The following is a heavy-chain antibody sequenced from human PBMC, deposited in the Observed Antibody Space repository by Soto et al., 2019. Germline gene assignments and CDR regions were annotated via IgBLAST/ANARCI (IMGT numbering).Heavy chain of an antibody. CDR3: ARDPLWGTAMVLWYFEL. Sequence: QVQLVESGGGVVQPGRSLRLSCAASGFTFSSYAMHWVRQAPGKGLEWVAVISYDGSNKYYADSVKGRFTISRDNSKNTLYLQMNSQRAEDTAVYYCARDPLWGTAMVLWYFELWGRGTLVTVFS. D-gene: IGHD5-18*01. J-gene: IGHJ2*01. CDR2: ISYDGSNK. V-gene: IGHV3-30-3*01. CDR1: GFTFSSYA.